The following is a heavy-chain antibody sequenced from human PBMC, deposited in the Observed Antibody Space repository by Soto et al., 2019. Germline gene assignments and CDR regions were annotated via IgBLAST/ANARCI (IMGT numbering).Heavy chain of an antibody. CDR2: IGGSGDSS. V-gene: IGHV3-23*01. D-gene: IGHD1-26*01. Sequence: GWCIELACAACRVTLKISVVAVFCQDAGEGPEWIAGIGGSGDSSYYTASVRGRFTISRDNSKNMLYLQMNSLRAEDTAVYYCAKGVSGINTAIDIWGQGTMVTVSS. CDR3: AKGVSGINTAIDI. J-gene: IGHJ3*02. CDR1: RVTLKISV.